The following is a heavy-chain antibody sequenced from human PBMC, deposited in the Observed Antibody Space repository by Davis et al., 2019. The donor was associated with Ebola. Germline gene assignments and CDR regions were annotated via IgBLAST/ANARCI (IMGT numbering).Heavy chain of an antibody. CDR3: ARGTSGSFDY. J-gene: IGHJ4*02. CDR1: GYRFVSYG. V-gene: IGHV1-18*01. CDR2: ITTYNGNT. Sequence: ASVKVSCKASGYRFVSYGFSWVRQAPGQGLEWMGWITTYNGNTNYAEDLQGRVTMTTGTSTNTAYMELRGLTSDDTAVYYCARGTSGSFDYWGQGTLVTVSS. D-gene: IGHD2-2*01.